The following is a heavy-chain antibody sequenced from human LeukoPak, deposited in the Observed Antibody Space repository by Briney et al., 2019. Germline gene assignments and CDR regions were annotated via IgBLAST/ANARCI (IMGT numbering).Heavy chain of an antibody. D-gene: IGHD4-11*01. Sequence: PGGSLRLSCAASGFTVSSNYMSWVRQAPGKGLEWVSIIYSGGSTYYADSVKGRFTISRDNSKNTLYLQMNSPRAEDTAVYYCARDIYSKVHYYYYMDVWGKGTTVTVSS. CDR2: IYSGGST. CDR1: GFTVSSNY. J-gene: IGHJ6*03. V-gene: IGHV3-66*01. CDR3: ARDIYSKVHYYYYMDV.